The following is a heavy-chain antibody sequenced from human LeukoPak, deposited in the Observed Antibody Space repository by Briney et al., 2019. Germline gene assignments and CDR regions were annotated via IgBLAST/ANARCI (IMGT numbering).Heavy chain of an antibody. CDR2: ISAYNGNT. J-gene: IGHJ5*02. CDR3: ARDWSYCSSTSCRNLNWFDP. D-gene: IGHD2-2*01. Sequence: VSVKVSCKASGYTVTSYGISWVRQAPGQGLEWMGWISAYNGNTNYAQKLQGRVTMTTDTSTSTAYMELRSLRSDDTAVYYCARDWSYCSSTSCRNLNWFDPWGQGTLVTVSS. CDR1: GYTVTSYG. V-gene: IGHV1-18*01.